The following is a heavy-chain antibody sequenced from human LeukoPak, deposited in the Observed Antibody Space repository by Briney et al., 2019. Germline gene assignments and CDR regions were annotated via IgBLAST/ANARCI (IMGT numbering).Heavy chain of an antibody. D-gene: IGHD3-3*01. Sequence: PSETLSLTCTVSGGSISSSTNYWGWIRQPPGKGLEWIGSIYYSGGTYYNPSLKSRVSISVDTSKNQFSLKLSAVTAADTAVYYCARETVEVGVLEWLLYRHYFDYWGQGTVVTVSS. J-gene: IGHJ4*02. CDR3: ARETVEVGVLEWLLYRHYFDY. CDR1: GGSISSSTNY. V-gene: IGHV4-39*07. CDR2: IYYSGGT.